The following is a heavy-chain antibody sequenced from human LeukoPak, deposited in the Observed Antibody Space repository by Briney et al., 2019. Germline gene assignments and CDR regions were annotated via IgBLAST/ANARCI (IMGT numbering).Heavy chain of an antibody. CDR3: ARARRDGYNYFDY. J-gene: IGHJ4*02. CDR2: IYYSGNT. V-gene: IGHV4-31*02. CDR1: GGSISSGTYY. Sequence: SETLSLTCTVSGGSISSGTYYWSWIRQLPGKGLEWIGYIYYSGNTYYNPSLKSRHTISIDTSKSQFSLRLSSVTVADTAMYYCARARRDGYNYFDYWGQGTLVSVSS. D-gene: IGHD5-24*01.